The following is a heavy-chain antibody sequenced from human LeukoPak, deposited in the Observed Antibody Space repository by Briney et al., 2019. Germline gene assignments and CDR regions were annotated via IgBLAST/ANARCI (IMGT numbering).Heavy chain of an antibody. CDR3: ARCGALRYGSSWYDY. V-gene: IGHV1-2*06. Sequence: ASVKVSCKASGYTFTGYYIHWVRQAPGQGLEWMGRINPNSGDTNYAQRFQGRVTMTRDTSISTAYMELSRLRSDDTAVYYCARCGALRYGSSWYDYWGQGTLVTVSS. CDR1: GYTFTGYY. J-gene: IGHJ4*02. CDR2: INPNSGDT. D-gene: IGHD6-13*01.